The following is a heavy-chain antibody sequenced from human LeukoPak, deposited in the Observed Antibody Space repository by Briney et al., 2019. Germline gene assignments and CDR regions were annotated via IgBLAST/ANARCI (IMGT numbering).Heavy chain of an antibody. CDR1: GDSMSSYY. J-gene: IGHJ6*03. CDR2: VSDSGNT. V-gene: IGHV4-59*01. Sequence: SETLSLTCSVSGDSMSSYYWTWMRQPPGKGLEWIGFVSDSGNTDYNPSLKSRVTISVDTSGSQFSPGLTSVTAADSAVYYCARGYGYYYYYMDVWGKGTTVLVSS. CDR3: ARGYGYYYYYMDV. D-gene: IGHD2-2*03.